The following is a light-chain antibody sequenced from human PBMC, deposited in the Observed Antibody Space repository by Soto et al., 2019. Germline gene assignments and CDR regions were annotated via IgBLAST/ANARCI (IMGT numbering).Light chain of an antibody. CDR2: DVS. Sequence: QSALTQPASVSGSPGQSITISCTGTSSDVGGYNYVSWYQQHPGKAPKLMIYDVSNRPSGVSNRFSGSKSGNTASLTISGLQAEDEAYYYCRSYTSSSIYYVFGTGTKVTVL. CDR1: SSDVGGYNY. V-gene: IGLV2-14*01. J-gene: IGLJ1*01. CDR3: RSYTSSSIYYV.